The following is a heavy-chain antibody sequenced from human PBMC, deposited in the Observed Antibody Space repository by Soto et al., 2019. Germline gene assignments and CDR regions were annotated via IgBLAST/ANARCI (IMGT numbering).Heavy chain of an antibody. D-gene: IGHD2-21*01. CDR2: ISVYNGDT. V-gene: IGHV1-18*01. CDR3: ARVYCGGDCFSGGDFDY. Sequence: QVQLVQSRTEVKKAGSAVKVSCKTSGYTFTTYGISWIRQAPGQGLDWIAWISVYNGDTNYAQNVQGRVTMTTDTLTTTAYLELRSLRSDDTAVYYCARVYCGGDCFSGGDFDYWGQGTLVIVS. J-gene: IGHJ4*02. CDR1: GYTFTTYG.